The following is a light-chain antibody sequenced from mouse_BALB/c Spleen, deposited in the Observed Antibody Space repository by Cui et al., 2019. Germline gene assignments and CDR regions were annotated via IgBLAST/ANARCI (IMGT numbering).Light chain of an antibody. CDR2: WAS. CDR1: QDVGTA. J-gene: IGKJ1*01. Sequence: DIVMTQCHKFMSKSVGDRVRITCKASQDVGTAVAWYQQKPGQSPKLLIYWASTRHTGVPDRFTGSGSGTDFTLTISNVQSEDLADYFCQQYSSYPWTFGGGTKLEIK. V-gene: IGKV6-23*01. CDR3: QQYSSYPWT.